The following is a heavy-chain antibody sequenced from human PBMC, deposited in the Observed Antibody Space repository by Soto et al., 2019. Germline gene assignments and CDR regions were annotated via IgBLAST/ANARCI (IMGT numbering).Heavy chain of an antibody. J-gene: IGHJ4*02. CDR3: SRRLDIAAADDY. D-gene: IGHD6-13*01. CDR2: ISSSSSYI. Sequence: EVQLVESGGGLVKPGGSLRLSCAASGFTFSSYSMNWVRQAPGKGLECVSSISSSSSYIYYADSVKGRFTISRDNAKNSQYLQMNSMRAEDKAVYLCSRRLDIAAADDYWGQGTRVTVSS. CDR1: GFTFSSYS. V-gene: IGHV3-21*01.